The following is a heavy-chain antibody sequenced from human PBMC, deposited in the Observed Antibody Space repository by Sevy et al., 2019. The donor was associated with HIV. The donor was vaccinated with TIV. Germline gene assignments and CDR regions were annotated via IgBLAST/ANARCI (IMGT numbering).Heavy chain of an antibody. CDR3: ATGLGKSDFDY. Sequence: GGSLRLSCAASGFTFSNAWMSWVRQAPGKGLEWVGPIKSKTDGGTRDLAAPVKGRIIISRDDSGNTLYLQMNSLKIEDTGVYYCATGLGKSDFDYWGQGTLVTVSS. CDR2: IKSKTDGGTR. D-gene: IGHD3-9*01. CDR1: GFTFSNAW. J-gene: IGHJ4*02. V-gene: IGHV3-15*01.